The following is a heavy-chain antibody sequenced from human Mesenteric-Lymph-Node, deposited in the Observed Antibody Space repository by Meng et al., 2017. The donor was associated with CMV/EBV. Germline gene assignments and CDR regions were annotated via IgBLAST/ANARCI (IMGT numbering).Heavy chain of an antibody. D-gene: IGHD6-13*01. J-gene: IGHJ4*02. Sequence: SETLSLTCTVSGDSINSYYWSWIRQPPGKGLEWIGYVYYKGSTNYNPSLQSRVTISVDTAKNQFCLKLSSVTPADTAVYYCARGTWAAAPSDYWGQGILVTVSS. CDR3: ARGTWAAAPSDY. CDR1: GDSINSYY. CDR2: VYYKGST. V-gene: IGHV4-59*01.